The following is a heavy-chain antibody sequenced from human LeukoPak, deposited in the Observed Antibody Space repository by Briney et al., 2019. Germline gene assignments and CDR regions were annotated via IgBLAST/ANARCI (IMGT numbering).Heavy chain of an antibody. V-gene: IGHV4-30-4*08. CDR2: IYYSGST. CDR3: ARAWDSSGYAVDAFDI. Sequence: PSETLSLTCTVSGGSISSGGYYWSWIRQHPGKGLEWIGYIYYSGSTYYNPSLKSRVTISVDTSKNQFSLKLSSVTAADTAVYYCARAWDSSGYAVDAFDIWGQGTMVTVSS. CDR1: GGSISSGGYY. D-gene: IGHD3-22*01. J-gene: IGHJ3*02.